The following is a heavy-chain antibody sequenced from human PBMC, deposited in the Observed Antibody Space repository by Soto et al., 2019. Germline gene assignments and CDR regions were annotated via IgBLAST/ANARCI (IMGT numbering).Heavy chain of an antibody. Sequence: EVQLVESGGGLVQPGESLRLSCAASGFTFSSYWMTWVRQAPGKGLEWVANIKQDGSEKYYVDSVRGRFTMSRDNAKNSLYLQMNSLRAEDTAVYYCARVVGATQMDFDYWGQGTLVTVCS. CDR3: ARVVGATQMDFDY. V-gene: IGHV3-7*01. CDR1: GFTFSSYW. J-gene: IGHJ4*02. CDR2: IKQDGSEK. D-gene: IGHD1-26*01.